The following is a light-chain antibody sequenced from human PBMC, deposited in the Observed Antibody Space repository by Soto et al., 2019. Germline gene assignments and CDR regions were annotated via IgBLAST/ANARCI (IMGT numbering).Light chain of an antibody. V-gene: IGLV1-44*01. CDR2: SNI. J-gene: IGLJ3*02. CDR3: STWDDTLKGPV. Sequence: QSALTQPPSASGTPGQRVTISCSGTSSSIGNNRVNWYQQIPGTAPKLLIYSNIQRPSGVPDRFSGSKSGTSASLAITGLQSEDEADYYCSTWDDTLKGPVFGGGTKLTVL. CDR1: SSSIGNNR.